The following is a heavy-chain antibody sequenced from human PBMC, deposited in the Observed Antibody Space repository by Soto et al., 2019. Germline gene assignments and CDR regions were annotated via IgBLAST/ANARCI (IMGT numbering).Heavy chain of an antibody. J-gene: IGHJ5*02. CDR2: ISRSGGST. V-gene: IGHV3-23*04. CDR1: GFTFSSYA. D-gene: IGHD6-13*01. CDR3: AGVPAPGTGINWFDP. Sequence: EVQLVESGGGLVQPGGSRRLSCVASGFTFSSYAMNWVRQAPGKGLEWVSGISRSGGSTHYADSVKGRFTISRDNSKSTLYLQMNSLRAEDTAVYYCAGVPAPGTGINWFDPWGQGTLFTVSS.